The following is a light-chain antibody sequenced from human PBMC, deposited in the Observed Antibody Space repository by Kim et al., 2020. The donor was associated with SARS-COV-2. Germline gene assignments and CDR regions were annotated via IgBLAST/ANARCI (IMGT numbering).Light chain of an antibody. CDR2: AKN. Sequence: ALGQTVRITCQGDSLRSSYASWYQQKPGQAPILVVFAKNNRSSGIPDRFSGSSSGSTASLTIAGAQAEDEADYYCHSRDSIGNDVIFGGGTQLTVL. V-gene: IGLV3-19*01. CDR1: SLRSSY. CDR3: HSRDSIGNDVI. J-gene: IGLJ2*01.